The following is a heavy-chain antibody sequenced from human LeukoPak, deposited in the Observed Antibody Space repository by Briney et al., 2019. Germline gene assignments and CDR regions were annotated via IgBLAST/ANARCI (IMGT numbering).Heavy chain of an antibody. V-gene: IGHV4-34*01. CDR1: GGSFSGYY. CDR2: INHSGST. CDR3: ARGGRLQLWLFSRGSPLPNPYYFDY. Sequence: SETLSLTCAVYGGSFSGYYWSWIRQPPGKGLEWVGEINHSGSTNYNPSLKSRVTISVDTSKNQFSLKLSSVTAADTAVYYCARGGRLQLWLFSRGSPLPNPYYFDYWGQGTLVTVSS. D-gene: IGHD5-18*01. J-gene: IGHJ4*02.